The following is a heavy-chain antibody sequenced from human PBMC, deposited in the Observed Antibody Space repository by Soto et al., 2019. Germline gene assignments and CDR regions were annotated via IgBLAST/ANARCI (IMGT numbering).Heavy chain of an antibody. Sequence: SETLSLTCTVSGGSISSYYWSWIRQPPGKGLEWIGYIYYSGSTNYNPSLKSRVTISVDTSKNQFSLKLSSVTAADTAVYYCARHVDAGDYAIRDDAVDIWGQGTMVTVSS. D-gene: IGHD4-17*01. CDR2: IYYSGST. V-gene: IGHV4-59*08. CDR3: ARHVDAGDYAIRDDAVDI. J-gene: IGHJ3*02. CDR1: GGSISSYY.